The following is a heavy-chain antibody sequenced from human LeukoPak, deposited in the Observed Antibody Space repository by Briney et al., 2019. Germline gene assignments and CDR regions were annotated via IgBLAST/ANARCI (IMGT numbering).Heavy chain of an antibody. V-gene: IGHV3-33*01. CDR3: ARVRRRRRIAAAGSRGLDYYYGMDV. J-gene: IGHJ6*02. D-gene: IGHD6-13*01. CDR2: IWYDGSNK. Sequence: PGGSLRLSCAASGFTFSSYGMHWVRQAPGKGLEWVAVIWYDGSNKYYADSVKGRFTISRDNSKNTLYLKMNSLRAEDTAVYYCARVRRRRRIAAAGSRGLDYYYGMDVWGQGTTVTVSS. CDR1: GFTFSSYG.